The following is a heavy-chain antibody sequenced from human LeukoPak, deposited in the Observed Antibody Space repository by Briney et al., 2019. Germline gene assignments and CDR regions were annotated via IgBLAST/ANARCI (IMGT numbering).Heavy chain of an antibody. V-gene: IGHV1-2*02. CDR2: INPNSGGT. D-gene: IGHD3-22*01. CDR1: GYTFTGYY. J-gene: IGHJ4*02. Sequence: ASVKVFCKASGYTFTGYYMHWVRQAPGQGLEWMGWINPNSGGTNYAQTLQGRVTMTRDTSISIVYMELSRLRTDDTAVYYCARALRYDDSSGYYAYWGQGTLVTVSS. CDR3: ARALRYDDSSGYYAY.